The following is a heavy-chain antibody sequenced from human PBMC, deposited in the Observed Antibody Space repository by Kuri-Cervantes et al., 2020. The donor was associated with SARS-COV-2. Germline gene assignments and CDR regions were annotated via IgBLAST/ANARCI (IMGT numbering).Heavy chain of an antibody. CDR1: GYTFTGYY. D-gene: IGHD5-24*01. V-gene: IGHV1-45*01. J-gene: IGHJ3*02. CDR2: ITPFNGNT. CDR3: ARSGPGAISREDGACDI. Sequence: SVKVSCKASGYTFTGYYMHWARQAPGQPLEWMGWITPFNGNTNYAQRFQDRVTITRDRSMSTAYMELSSLRSDDTAMYYCARSGPGAISREDGACDIWGQGTMVTVSS.